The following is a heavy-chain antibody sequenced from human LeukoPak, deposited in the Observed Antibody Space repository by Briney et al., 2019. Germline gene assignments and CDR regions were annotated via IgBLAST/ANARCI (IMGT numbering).Heavy chain of an antibody. CDR1: GYTFTGYY. J-gene: IGHJ4*02. CDR3: ARPTQPYCSSTSCYRGHRLECDY. D-gene: IGHD2-2*02. CDR2: INPNSGGT. Sequence: ASVKVSCKASGYTFTGYYMHWVRQAPGQGLEWMGWINPNSGGTNYAQKFQGRVTMTRDTSISTAYMELSRLRSDDTAVYYCARPTQPYCSSTSCYRGHRLECDYWGQGTLSPSPQ. V-gene: IGHV1-2*02.